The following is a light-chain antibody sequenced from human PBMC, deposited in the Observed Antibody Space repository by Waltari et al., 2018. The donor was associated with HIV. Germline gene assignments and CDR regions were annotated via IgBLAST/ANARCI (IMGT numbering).Light chain of an antibody. J-gene: IGKJ4*01. Sequence: DIVMTQSPDSLAVSLGERATINCKSSRSVLYSSDNKNYLTWYQQRPGQPPKLLIFWASTLESGVPDRFRGSGSGTDFTLTISSLQAEDVALYYCQQYYSSPPTFGGGSKVEIK. CDR3: QQYYSSPPT. CDR1: RSVLYSSDNKNY. V-gene: IGKV4-1*01. CDR2: WAS.